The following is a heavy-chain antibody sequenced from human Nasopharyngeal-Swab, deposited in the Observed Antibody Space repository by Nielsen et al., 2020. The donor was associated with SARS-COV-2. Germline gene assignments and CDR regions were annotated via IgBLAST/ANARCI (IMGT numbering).Heavy chain of an antibody. CDR1: GGSFSGYY. J-gene: IGHJ4*02. CDR2: INNSGST. CDR3: ASRGYSGYDFDY. V-gene: IGHV4-34*01. D-gene: IGHD5-12*01. Sequence: SETLSLTCAVYGGSFSGYYWSWIRQPPGKGLEWIGKINNSGSTNYNPSLKSRVTISVDTSKNQFSLKLSSVTAADTAVYYCASRGYSGYDFDYWGQGTLVTVYS.